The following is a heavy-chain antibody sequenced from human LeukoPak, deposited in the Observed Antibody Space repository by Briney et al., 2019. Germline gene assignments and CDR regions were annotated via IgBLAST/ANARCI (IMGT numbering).Heavy chain of an antibody. V-gene: IGHV4-34*01. CDR3: ARGLVLVTLFPHENWFDP. Sequence: SETLSLTCAVYGGSFRGYYWSWIRQPPAKGLEWIGEINHSGSTNYNPSLKSRVTISVDTSENQFSLNLSSVTAADTGLYYCARGLVLVTLFPHENWFDPWGQGTRVTVSS. CDR1: GGSFRGYY. CDR2: INHSGST. J-gene: IGHJ5*02. D-gene: IGHD2-21*01.